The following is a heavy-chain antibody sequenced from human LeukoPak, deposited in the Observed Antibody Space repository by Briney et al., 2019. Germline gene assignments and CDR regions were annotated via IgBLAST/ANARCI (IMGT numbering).Heavy chain of an antibody. Sequence: ASVKVSCTASGYTFTSYAMHWVRQAPGQRLEWMGWINAGNGNTKYSQKFQGRVTITRDTSASTAYMELSSLRSEDTAVYYCARDRTGYCSSTSCYPDPYYFDYWGQGTLVTVSS. D-gene: IGHD2-2*01. CDR1: GYTFTSYA. J-gene: IGHJ4*02. CDR2: INAGNGNT. CDR3: ARDRTGYCSSTSCYPDPYYFDY. V-gene: IGHV1-3*01.